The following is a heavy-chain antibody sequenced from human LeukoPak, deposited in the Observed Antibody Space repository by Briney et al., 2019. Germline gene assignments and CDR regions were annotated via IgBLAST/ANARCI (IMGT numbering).Heavy chain of an antibody. CDR1: GFTFSSYS. J-gene: IGHJ5*02. CDR3: ARDLSAAGTVSWFDP. CDR2: ISSSSSYI. Sequence: GGSLRLPCAASGFTFSSYSMNWVRQAPGKGLEWVSSISSSSSYIYYADSVKGRFTISRDNAKNSLYLQMNSLRAEDTAVYYCARDLSAAGTVSWFDPWGQGTLVTVSS. V-gene: IGHV3-21*01. D-gene: IGHD6-13*01.